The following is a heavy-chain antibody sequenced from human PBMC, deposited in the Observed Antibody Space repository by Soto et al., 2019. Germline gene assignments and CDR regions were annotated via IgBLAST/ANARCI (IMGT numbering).Heavy chain of an antibody. CDR2: INHSGST. Sequence: SETLSLTCAVYGVSFSGYYWSWIRQPPGKGLEWIGEINHSGSTNYNPSLKSRVTISVDTSKNQFSLKLSSVTAADTAVYYCARERTVRGVIRYGMDVWGQGTTVTVSS. D-gene: IGHD3-10*01. V-gene: IGHV4-34*01. CDR3: ARERTVRGVIRYGMDV. CDR1: GVSFSGYY. J-gene: IGHJ6*02.